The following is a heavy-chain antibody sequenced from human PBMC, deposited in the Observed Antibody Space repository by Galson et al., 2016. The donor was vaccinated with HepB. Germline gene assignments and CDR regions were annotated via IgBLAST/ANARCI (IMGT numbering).Heavy chain of an antibody. J-gene: IGHJ4*02. Sequence: SLRLSCAASGFNFDFYAMHWVRQVPGKGLEWVSGISWDSKDIGYADSVKGRFTVSRDNTKNSPYLQMNSLRPEDTALYYCIKDDRGSPSEGYWGQGTLVTVSS. D-gene: IGHD6-6*01. V-gene: IGHV3-9*01. CDR3: IKDDRGSPSEGY. CDR1: GFNFDFYA. CDR2: ISWDSKDI.